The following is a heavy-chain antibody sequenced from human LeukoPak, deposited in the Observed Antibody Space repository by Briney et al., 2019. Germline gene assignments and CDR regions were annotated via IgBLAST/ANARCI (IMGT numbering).Heavy chain of an antibody. CDR3: ARSKSYSSGWTDFDC. CDR2: IGTADNT. CDR1: GFTFSSHD. J-gene: IGHJ4*02. V-gene: IGHV3-13*01. Sequence: GGSLRLSCAASGFTFSSHDMHWVRQPTGKGLERVSVIGTADNTYYADSVKGRFTISRENAKNSLYLQMDNLRAEDTAVYYCARSKSYSSGWTDFDCWGQGTLVTVSS. D-gene: IGHD6-19*01.